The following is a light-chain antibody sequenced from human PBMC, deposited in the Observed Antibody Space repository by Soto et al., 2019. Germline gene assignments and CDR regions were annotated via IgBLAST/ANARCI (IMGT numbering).Light chain of an antibody. CDR1: QSVGTY. J-gene: IGKJ5*01. V-gene: IGKV3-11*01. Sequence: IVLTQSPATLSLSPGERATLSCRASQSVGTYLAWYQLKPGQPPRHLIYDVSNRAAGIPGRFSGSGSGTDFTLTISSLEPEDFAVYYCQQGSNWPITFGPGTRLEIK. CDR2: DVS. CDR3: QQGSNWPIT.